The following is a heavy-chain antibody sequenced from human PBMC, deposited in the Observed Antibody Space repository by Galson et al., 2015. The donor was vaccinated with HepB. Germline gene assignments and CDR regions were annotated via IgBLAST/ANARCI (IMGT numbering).Heavy chain of an antibody. Sequence: SLRLYCAASGFTFSTYAMNWVRQAQGKGLESISYIRAGSSIISYADSVKGRFTISRDDARSSLYLEMNSLRDEDTAVYYCARDHDWAIDIWGQGTLVTVSP. CDR1: GFTFSTYA. J-gene: IGHJ3*02. CDR3: ARDHDWAIDI. D-gene: IGHD2-21*01. CDR2: IRAGSSII. V-gene: IGHV3-48*02.